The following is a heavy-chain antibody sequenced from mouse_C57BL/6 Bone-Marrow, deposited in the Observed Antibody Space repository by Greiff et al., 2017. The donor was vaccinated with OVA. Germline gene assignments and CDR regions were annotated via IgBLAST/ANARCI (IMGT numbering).Heavy chain of an antibody. J-gene: IGHJ4*01. D-gene: IGHD4-1*01. CDR2: IYPRSGNT. V-gene: IGHV1-81*01. CDR3: ARWLGRYAMDY. Sequence: QVQLQQSGAELARPGASVKLSCKASVYTFTSYGISWVKQRTGQGLEWIGEIYPRSGNTYYNEKFKGKATLTADKSSSTAYMELRSLTSEDSAVYFCARWLGRYAMDYWGQGTSVTVSS. CDR1: VYTFTSYG.